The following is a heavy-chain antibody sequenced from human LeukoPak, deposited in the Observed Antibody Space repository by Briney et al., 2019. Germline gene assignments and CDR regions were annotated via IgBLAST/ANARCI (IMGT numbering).Heavy chain of an antibody. V-gene: IGHV1-24*01. D-gene: IGHD2-2*01. J-gene: IGHJ4*02. CDR3: ATAGSIVVVPAAWASFDY. Sequence: ASVKVSCKVSGYTLTELSMHWVQQAPGKGLEWMGGFDPEDGETIYAQKFQGRVTMTEDTSTDTAYMELSSLRSEDTAVYYCATAGSIVVVPAAWASFDYWGQGTLVTVSS. CDR1: GYTLTELS. CDR2: FDPEDGET.